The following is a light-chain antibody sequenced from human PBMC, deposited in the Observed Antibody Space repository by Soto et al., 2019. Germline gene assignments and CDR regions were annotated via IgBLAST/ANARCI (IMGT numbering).Light chain of an antibody. J-gene: IGLJ1*01. CDR1: SSDVGSYDL. Sequence: QSALTQPASVSGSPRQSITISCTGTSSDVGSYDLVSWYQQHPGKAPKLIIYDVSKRPSGVSSRFSGSKSGNTASLTISVLQAEDEADYYCCSYAGSTTYVFGTGTKVTVL. CDR2: DVS. CDR3: CSYAGSTTYV. V-gene: IGLV2-23*02.